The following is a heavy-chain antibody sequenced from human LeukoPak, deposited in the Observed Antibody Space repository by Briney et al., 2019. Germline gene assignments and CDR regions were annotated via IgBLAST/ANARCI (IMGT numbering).Heavy chain of an antibody. CDR2: IYSGVST. D-gene: IGHD3-22*01. CDR3: ARGHDYDSSVAY. V-gene: IGHV3-66*01. J-gene: IGHJ4*02. Sequence: GGSLRLPCAASGFTFSSYAMSWVRQAPGKGLDWVSVIYSGVSTYYADSVKGRFTISRDNSKNTLYLQMNSLRAEDTAVYYCARGHDYDSSVAYWGQGTLVTVSS. CDR1: GFTFSSYA.